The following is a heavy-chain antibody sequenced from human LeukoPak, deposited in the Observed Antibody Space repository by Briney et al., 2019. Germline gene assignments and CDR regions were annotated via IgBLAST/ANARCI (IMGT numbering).Heavy chain of an antibody. CDR2: INHSGST. J-gene: IGHJ3*02. CDR1: GGSFSGYY. CDR3: PRFVDQSASRYNWNFAAFDI. V-gene: IGHV4-34*01. Sequence: SETLSLTCAVYGGSFSGYYWSWIRQPPGKGLEWIGEINHSGSTNYNPSLKRRVTISLDTSKNQFSLKLSSVTAADTAVYYCPRFVDQSASRYNWNFAAFDIWGQGTMVTVSS. D-gene: IGHD1-20*01.